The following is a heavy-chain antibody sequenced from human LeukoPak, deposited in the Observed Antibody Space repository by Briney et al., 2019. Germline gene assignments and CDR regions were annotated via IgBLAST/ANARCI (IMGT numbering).Heavy chain of an antibody. D-gene: IGHD3-10*01. CDR2: IYSDNT. CDR3: ARDYYSSGSYFSYYYYYMDV. V-gene: IGHV3-53*01. Sequence: AGGSLRLSCTVSGFTVSSNSMSWVRQAPGKGLEWVSFIYSDNTHYSDSVKGRFTISRDNAKNSLYLQMNSLRAEDTAVYYCARDYYSSGSYFSYYYYYMDVWGKGTTVTISS. CDR1: GFTVSSNS. J-gene: IGHJ6*03.